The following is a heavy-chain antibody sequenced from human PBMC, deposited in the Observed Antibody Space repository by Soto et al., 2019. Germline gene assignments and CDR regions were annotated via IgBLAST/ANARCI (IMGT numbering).Heavy chain of an antibody. D-gene: IGHD4-17*01. V-gene: IGHV1-69*02. Sequence: QVQLVQSGAEVKKPGSSVKVSCKASGGTFSSYTISWVRQAPGQGLEWMGRIIPILGIANYAQKFQGRVTITADKSTSTAYMELSSLRSEDTAVYYCARNLGHYGDYWSRFDPWGQGPLVTVSS. J-gene: IGHJ5*02. CDR3: ARNLGHYGDYWSRFDP. CDR2: IIPILGIA. CDR1: GGTFSSYT.